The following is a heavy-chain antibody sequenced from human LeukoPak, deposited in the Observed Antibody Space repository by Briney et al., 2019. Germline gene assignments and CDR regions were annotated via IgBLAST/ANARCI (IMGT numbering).Heavy chain of an antibody. D-gene: IGHD2-8*02. V-gene: IGHV3-21*01. CDR1: GFTFSSYS. Sequence: GGSLRLSCAASGFTFSSYSMNWVRQAPGKGLEWVSSISSSSSYIYYADSVKGRFTISRDNAKNSLYLQMNSLRAEDTAVYFCASYLYWWSDLGFWGQGTLVTVSS. CDR2: ISSSSSYI. J-gene: IGHJ4*02. CDR3: ASYLYWWSDLGF.